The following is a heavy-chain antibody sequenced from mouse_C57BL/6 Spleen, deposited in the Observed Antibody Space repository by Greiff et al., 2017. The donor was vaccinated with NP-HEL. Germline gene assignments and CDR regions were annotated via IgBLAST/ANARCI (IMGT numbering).Heavy chain of an antibody. CDR2: IYPGSGST. J-gene: IGHJ4*01. CDR1: GYTFTSYW. CDR3: ARWLPAMDY. Sequence: QVQLQQSGAELVKPGASVKMSCKASGYTFTSYWITWVKQRPGQGLEWIGDIYPGSGSTNYNEKFKSKATLTVDTSSSTAYMQLSSLTAADSAVYYCARWLPAMDYWGQGTSVTVSS. V-gene: IGHV1-55*01. D-gene: IGHD2-2*01.